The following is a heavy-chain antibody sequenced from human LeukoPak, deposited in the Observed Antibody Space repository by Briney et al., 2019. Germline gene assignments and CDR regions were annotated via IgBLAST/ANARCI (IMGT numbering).Heavy chain of an antibody. CDR1: GGSFSGYY. CDR3: ARPMAWFDP. J-gene: IGHJ5*02. V-gene: IGHV4-34*01. D-gene: IGHD5-24*01. Sequence: SETLSLTCAVYGGSFSGYYWSWIRQPPGKGLEWIGETNHSGSTNYNPSLKSRVTISVDTSKNQFSLKLSSVTAADTAVYYCARPMAWFDPWGQGTLVTVSS. CDR2: TNHSGST.